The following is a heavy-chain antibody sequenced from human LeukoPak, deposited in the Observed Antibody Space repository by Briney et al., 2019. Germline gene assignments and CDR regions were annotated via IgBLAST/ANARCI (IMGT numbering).Heavy chain of an antibody. V-gene: IGHV4-59*01. CDR3: ARDGGNGDYLDY. J-gene: IGHJ4*02. Sequence: SETLSLTCTVSGGSISSYYWSWIRQPPGKGLEWIGYIYYSGSTNYNPSLKSRVTISVDTSKNQFSLKLSSVTAADTAVYYCARDGGNGDYLDYWGQGTLVTVSS. D-gene: IGHD4-17*01. CDR2: IYYSGST. CDR1: GGSISSYY.